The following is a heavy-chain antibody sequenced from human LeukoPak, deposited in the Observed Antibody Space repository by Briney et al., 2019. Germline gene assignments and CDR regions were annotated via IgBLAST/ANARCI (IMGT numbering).Heavy chain of an antibody. CDR2: IYYSGST. CDR1: GGSVSSGSYY. D-gene: IGHD2-2*03. CDR3: ARETALWMDNDAFDI. Sequence: SETLSLTCTVSGGSVSSGSYYWSWIRQPPGKGLEWIGYIYYSGSTNYNPSRKSRVTISVDTSQNQFSLKLSYVTAADTAVYYCARETALWMDNDAFDIWGQGTTVTVSS. J-gene: IGHJ3*02. V-gene: IGHV4-61*01.